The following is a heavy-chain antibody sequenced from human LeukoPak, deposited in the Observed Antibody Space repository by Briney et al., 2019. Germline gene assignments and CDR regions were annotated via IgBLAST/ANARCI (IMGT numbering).Heavy chain of an antibody. Sequence: PSGTLSLTCAVSGGSVSRSNWWNWVRPPPGKGLEWIGEIHHSGSTNYNPSLKSRVTMSVDKSKNQFSLKLSSVTAADTAVYYCARTEAFCSDTSCSNWFDPWGQGTLVTVSS. V-gene: IGHV4-4*02. CDR2: IHHSGST. J-gene: IGHJ5*02. CDR1: GGSVSRSNW. CDR3: ARTEAFCSDTSCSNWFDP. D-gene: IGHD2-2*01.